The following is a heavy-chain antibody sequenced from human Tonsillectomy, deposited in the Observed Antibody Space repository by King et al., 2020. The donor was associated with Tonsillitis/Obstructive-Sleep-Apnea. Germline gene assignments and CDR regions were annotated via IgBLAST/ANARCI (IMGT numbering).Heavy chain of an antibody. J-gene: IGHJ4*02. CDR3: ARVVVPAAILFDY. D-gene: IGHD2-2*01. Sequence: VQLQQWGAGLLKPSETLSLTCAVYGGSFSGYYWSWIRQPPGKGLEWIGEINHSGSTNYNPSLKSRVTISVDTSKNQFSLKLSSVTAADTAVYYCARVVVPAAILFDYWGLGTLVTVSS. CDR2: INHSGST. CDR1: GGSFSGYY. V-gene: IGHV4-34*01.